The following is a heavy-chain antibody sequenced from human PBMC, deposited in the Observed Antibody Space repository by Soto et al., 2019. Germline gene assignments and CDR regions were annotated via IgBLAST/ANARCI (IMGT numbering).Heavy chain of an antibody. J-gene: IGHJ4*02. Sequence: GESLKSSCRGSGYSFTTYWSGWVRQMPWKGLEWMGIIYPGDSDTRYSPSFQGQVTISADKSISTAYLQWSSLKASDTAIYYCATGGYCSDTTCYNFFDYWGQGTLVTVSS. CDR1: GYSFTTYW. V-gene: IGHV5-51*01. D-gene: IGHD2-2*02. CDR3: ATGGYCSDTTCYNFFDY. CDR2: IYPGDSDT.